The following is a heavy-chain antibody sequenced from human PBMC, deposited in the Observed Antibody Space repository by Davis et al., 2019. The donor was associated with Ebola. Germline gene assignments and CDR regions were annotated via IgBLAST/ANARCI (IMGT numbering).Heavy chain of an antibody. CDR3: ARGRWNYAMDY. D-gene: IGHD1-7*01. Sequence: GESLKISCAASGFTFSSYGMHWVRQAPGKGLEWVAVISYDGSNKYYADSVKGRFTISRDNSKNTLYLQMNSLRAEDTAVYYCARGRWNYAMDYWGLGTLVTVSS. CDR1: GFTFSSYG. J-gene: IGHJ4*02. CDR2: ISYDGSNK. V-gene: IGHV3-30*03.